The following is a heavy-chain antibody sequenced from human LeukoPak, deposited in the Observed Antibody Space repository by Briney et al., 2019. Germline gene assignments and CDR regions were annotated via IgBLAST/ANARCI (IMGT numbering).Heavy chain of an antibody. CDR2: IWDDGSKK. V-gene: IGHV3-33*01. CDR3: ARDNYGHIGSYDY. J-gene: IGHJ4*02. CDR1: GFTFSTYG. D-gene: IGHD3-16*01. Sequence: GRSLRLSCAASGFTFSTYGMHWVRQAPGKGLEWVAIIWDDGSKKYYADSVKGRFTISRDNSQNTLSPQMNSLRAEDTAVYYCARDNYGHIGSYDYWGQGTLVTVSS.